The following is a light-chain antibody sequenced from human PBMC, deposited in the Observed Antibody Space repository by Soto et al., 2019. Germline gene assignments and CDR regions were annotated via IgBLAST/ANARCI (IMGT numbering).Light chain of an antibody. Sequence: DSQITHSPSTLSASVGDRVTITCRASQSISSWLAWHQQKPGKAPRLLIYKASNLERGGPSRFSGSGSGTEFTLTITRLQPDDSATYYCQQYNDNWTFGQGTKV. CDR1: QSISSW. CDR3: QQYNDNWT. V-gene: IGKV1-5*03. J-gene: IGKJ1*01. CDR2: KAS.